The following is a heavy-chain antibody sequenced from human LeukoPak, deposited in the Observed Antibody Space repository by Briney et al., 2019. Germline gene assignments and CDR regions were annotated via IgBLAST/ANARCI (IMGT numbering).Heavy chain of an antibody. CDR2: IYSGGST. CDR1: GFTVSSNY. D-gene: IGHD3-16*02. J-gene: IGHJ3*02. Sequence: GGSLRLSCAASGFTVSSNYMSWVRQAPGKGLEWVSVIYSGGSTYYADSVKGRFTISRDNSKNTLYLRMNSLRAEDTAMYYCARGSYYDYVWGSYRWDAFDIWGQGTMVTVSS. V-gene: IGHV3-66*01. CDR3: ARGSYYDYVWGSYRWDAFDI.